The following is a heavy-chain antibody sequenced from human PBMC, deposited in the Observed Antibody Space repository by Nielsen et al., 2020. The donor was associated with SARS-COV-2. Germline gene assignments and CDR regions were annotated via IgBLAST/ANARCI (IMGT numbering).Heavy chain of an antibody. CDR1: GFTFSSYE. V-gene: IGHV3-48*03. CDR3: ARDLSTARYYDSNWFDP. CDR2: ISSSGSTI. J-gene: IGHJ5*02. Sequence: GGSLRLSCAASGFTFSSYEMNWVRQAPGKGLEWVSYISSSGSTIYYADSVKGRFTISRDNAKNSLYLQMNSLRAEDTAVYYCARDLSTARYYDSNWFDPWGQGTLVTVSS. D-gene: IGHD3-22*01.